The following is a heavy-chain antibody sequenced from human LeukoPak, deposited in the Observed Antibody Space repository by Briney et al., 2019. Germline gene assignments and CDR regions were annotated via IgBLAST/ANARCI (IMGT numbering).Heavy chain of an antibody. CDR3: ARIVVVPAATVAVAGFNWFDP. CDR1: GYTFTSYY. D-gene: IGHD2-2*01. J-gene: IGHJ5*02. V-gene: IGHV1-46*01. Sequence: ASVKVSCKASGYTFTSYYMHWVRQAPGQGLEWMGIINPSGGSTSYAQKFQGRVTITADKSTSTAYMELSSLRSEDTAVYYCARIVVVPAATVAVAGFNWFDPWGQGTLVTVSS. CDR2: INPSGGST.